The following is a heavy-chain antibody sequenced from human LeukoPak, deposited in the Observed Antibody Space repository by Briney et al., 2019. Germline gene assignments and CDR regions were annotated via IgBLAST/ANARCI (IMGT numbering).Heavy chain of an antibody. CDR1: GGSISSGDYY. CDR3: ARAQQLVLDGWSDAFDI. Sequence: SQTLSLTCTVSGGSISSGDYYWSWIRQPPGKGLEWIGYIYYSGSTYYNPCLKSRVTISVDTSKNQFSLKLSSVTAADTAVYYCARAQQLVLDGWSDAFDIWGQGTMVTVSS. D-gene: IGHD6-13*01. J-gene: IGHJ3*02. CDR2: IYYSGST. V-gene: IGHV4-30-4*08.